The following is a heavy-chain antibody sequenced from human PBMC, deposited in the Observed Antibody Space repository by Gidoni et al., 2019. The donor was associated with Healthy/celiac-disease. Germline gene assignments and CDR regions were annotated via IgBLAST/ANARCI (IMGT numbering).Heavy chain of an antibody. V-gene: IGHV3-30*18. CDR3: AKDFFGHGYYYFDY. Sequence: LEWVAVISYDGSNKYYADSVKGRFTISRDNSKNTLYLQMNSLRAEDTAVYYCAKDFFGHGYYYFDYWGQGTLVTVSS. D-gene: IGHD3-22*01. CDR2: ISYDGSNK. J-gene: IGHJ4*02.